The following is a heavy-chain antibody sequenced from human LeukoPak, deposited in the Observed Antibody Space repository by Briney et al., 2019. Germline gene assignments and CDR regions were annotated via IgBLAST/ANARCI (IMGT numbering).Heavy chain of an antibody. CDR2: ISYVGSNK. D-gene: IGHD1-26*01. V-gene: IGHV3-30*18. CDR1: GFTFKRNV. CDR3: AKGSGCSTYDAYDV. J-gene: IGHJ3*01. Sequence: PGGSLRLSCAAPGFTFKRNVIHWVRQTPGKGLEWGAVISYVGSNKYSTHSVRGRFTITRDNSKYPIYLQMKSMRVEDKAVDDCAKGSGCSTYDAYDVWGQGTMVTVSS.